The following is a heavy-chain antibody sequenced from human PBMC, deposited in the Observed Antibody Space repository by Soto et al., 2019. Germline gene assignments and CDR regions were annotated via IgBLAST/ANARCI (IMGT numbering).Heavy chain of an antibody. CDR2: IYYSGST. V-gene: IGHV4-30-4*01. CDR3: ARDGAKGKDYYYYGRDV. CDR1: GGSISSGDDF. Sequence: SETLSLTCAVSGGSISSGDDFWTWIRQPPGKGLEWIGYIYYSGSTYYNPSLKSRLTMSVDTSKNQFSLKLSSVTAADTAVYYCARDGAKGKDYYYYGRDVWGQGTTVTVPS. D-gene: IGHD3-16*01. J-gene: IGHJ6*02.